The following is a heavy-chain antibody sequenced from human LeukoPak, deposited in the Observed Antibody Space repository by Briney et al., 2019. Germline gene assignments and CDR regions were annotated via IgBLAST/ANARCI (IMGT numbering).Heavy chain of an antibody. CDR1: GYTLTELS. CDR3: ATVKQWLDYFDY. D-gene: IGHD6-19*01. V-gene: IGHV1-24*01. Sequence: ASVKVPCKVSGYTLTELSMHWVRQAPGKGLEWMGGFDPEDGETIYAQKFQGRVTMTEDTSTDTAYMDLSSVRSEDTAVYYCATVKQWLDYFDYWGQGTLVTVSS. CDR2: FDPEDGET. J-gene: IGHJ4*02.